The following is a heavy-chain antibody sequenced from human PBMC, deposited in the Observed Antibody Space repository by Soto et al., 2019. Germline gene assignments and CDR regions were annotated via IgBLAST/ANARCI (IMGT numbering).Heavy chain of an antibody. CDR2: INAGNGNT. J-gene: IGHJ2*01. Sequence: ASVKVSCKASRYTFTNYAMHLVRQAPGQRLEWLGWINAGNGNTKYSQKFQGKVTINRDISGSTYYIELSSMRSEDTAGYDCARGGRRHWYCDLWGRGNMVTVSS. CDR3: ARGGRRHWYCDL. D-gene: IGHD1-26*01. V-gene: IGHV1-3*01. CDR1: RYTFTNYA.